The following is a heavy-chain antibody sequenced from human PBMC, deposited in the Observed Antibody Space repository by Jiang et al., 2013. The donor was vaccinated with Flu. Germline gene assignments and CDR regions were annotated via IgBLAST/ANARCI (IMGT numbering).Heavy chain of an antibody. CDR3: ARGGYSYGSGLIDY. Sequence: QLLESGGGLVQPGGSPRLSCAASGFTFSDHYMDWVRQAPGKGLEWVGRTRNKAKSYTTEYAASVKGRFTISRDDSKNSLYLQMNSLKTEDTAVYYCARGGYSYGSGLIDYWGQGTLVTVSS. CDR2: TRNKAKSYTT. CDR1: GFTFSDHY. D-gene: IGHD5-18*01. J-gene: IGHJ4*02. V-gene: IGHV3-72*01.